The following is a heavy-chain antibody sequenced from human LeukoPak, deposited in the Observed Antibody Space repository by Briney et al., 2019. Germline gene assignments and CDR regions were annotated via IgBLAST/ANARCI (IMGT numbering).Heavy chain of an antibody. J-gene: IGHJ4*02. CDR1: GGAFSSYT. CDR2: INPSGGST. CDR3: ARDRRGPDLDY. V-gene: IGHV1-46*01. Sequence: ASAKVSCKASGGAFSSYTISWVRQAPGQGLEWMGIINPSGGSTSYAQKFQGRVTITRDTSTSTVYMELSSLRSEDTAVYYCARDRRGPDLDYWGQGTLVTVSS. D-gene: IGHD1-14*01.